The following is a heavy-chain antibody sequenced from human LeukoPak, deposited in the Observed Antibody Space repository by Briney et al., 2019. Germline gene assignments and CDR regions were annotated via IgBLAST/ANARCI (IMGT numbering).Heavy chain of an antibody. J-gene: IGHJ4*02. CDR1: GFTFSTYV. V-gene: IGHV3-23*01. D-gene: IGHD3-3*01. Sequence: GGSLRLSCAASGFTFSTYVMNWFRQAPGKGLEWVSTISVGAEYIFYADSVKGRFTISRDDSNNELYWQMHSLRAEDTALYYCASGPPFLKYFEYWGQGTLVTVSS. CDR3: ASGPPFLKYFEY. CDR2: ISVGAEYI.